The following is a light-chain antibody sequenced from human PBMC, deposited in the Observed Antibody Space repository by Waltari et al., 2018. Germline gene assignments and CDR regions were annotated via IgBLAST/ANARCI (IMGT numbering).Light chain of an antibody. CDR2: DAS. Sequence: EIVLTQSPATLSLSPGEGATLSCRASKSVRSYLAWYQQKPGQAPRLLIYDASNRASGIPARFSGSGSGTDFSLSISSLEPEDFAVYYCQQRHNWPLTFGGGTKVEIK. V-gene: IGKV3-11*01. CDR1: KSVRSY. J-gene: IGKJ4*01. CDR3: QQRHNWPLT.